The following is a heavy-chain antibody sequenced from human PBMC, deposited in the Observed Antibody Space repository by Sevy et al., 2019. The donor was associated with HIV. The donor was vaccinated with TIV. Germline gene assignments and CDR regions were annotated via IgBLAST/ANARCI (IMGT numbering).Heavy chain of an antibody. CDR2: ISNSGDRT. J-gene: IGHJ4*02. V-gene: IGHV3-23*01. D-gene: IGHD7-27*01. Sequence: GGSLRISCAASGFSFNTYAMTWVRQAPGKGLEWVSVISNSGDRTYYADSVKGRFTISRDNSKNTLYLQMISLRAEDKAVYYCAKTLGAIASPLDYRGQGTLVTVSS. CDR1: GFSFNTYA. CDR3: AKTLGAIASPLDY.